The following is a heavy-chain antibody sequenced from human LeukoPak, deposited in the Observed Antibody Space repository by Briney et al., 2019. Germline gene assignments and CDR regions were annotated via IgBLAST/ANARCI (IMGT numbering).Heavy chain of an antibody. D-gene: IGHD2-2*01. Sequence: SETLSLTCTVSGGSISSYYWSWIRQPPGKGLEWIGYIYYSGSTNYNPSLKSRVTISVDTSKNQFSLKLSSVTAADTAVYYCARAPYCSSTSCPRGWFDPWGQGTLVTVSS. CDR3: ARAPYCSSTSCPRGWFDP. V-gene: IGHV4-59*01. CDR2: IYYSGST. CDR1: GGSISSYY. J-gene: IGHJ5*02.